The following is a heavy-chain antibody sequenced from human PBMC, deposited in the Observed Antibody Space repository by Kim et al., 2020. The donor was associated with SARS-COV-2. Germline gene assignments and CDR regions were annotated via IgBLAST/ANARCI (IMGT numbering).Heavy chain of an antibody. Sequence: ADSVKGRFTISRDNAKNSLYLQMNSLRAEDTAVYYCARDSCSSTSCYDDYWGQGTLVTVSS. J-gene: IGHJ4*02. D-gene: IGHD2-2*01. CDR3: ARDSCSSTSCYDDY. V-gene: IGHV3-11*01.